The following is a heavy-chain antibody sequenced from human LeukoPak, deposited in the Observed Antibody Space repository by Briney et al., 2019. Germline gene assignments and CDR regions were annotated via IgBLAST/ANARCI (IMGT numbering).Heavy chain of an antibody. D-gene: IGHD5-18*01. Sequence: SETLSLTCTVSGGSISSSSDYWGWIRQPPGKGLEWIGSMYYSGSTYYNPSLQSRVTISVDTSKNQFSLKLSSVTAADTAVYYCARRRYNYGACAFDIWGQGTMVTVSS. CDR2: MYYSGST. V-gene: IGHV4-39*01. CDR3: ARRRYNYGACAFDI. CDR1: GGSISSSSDY. J-gene: IGHJ3*02.